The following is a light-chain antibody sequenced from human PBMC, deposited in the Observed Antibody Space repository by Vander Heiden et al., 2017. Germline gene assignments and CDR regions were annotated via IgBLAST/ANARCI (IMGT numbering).Light chain of an antibody. CDR3: SSDAGSNKGV. CDR2: EIR. V-gene: IGLV2-8*01. CDR1: SSNVGGNNY. J-gene: IGLJ3*02. Sequence: QSALPQPPSASGPPGPSVTISCTGTSSNVGGNNYVSCDQQHPGKPPNLMFYEIRKRPAGVPGRFSGSKAGNTASLTVAGRQAEEEADYYGSSDAGSNKGVFGGGTKLTVL.